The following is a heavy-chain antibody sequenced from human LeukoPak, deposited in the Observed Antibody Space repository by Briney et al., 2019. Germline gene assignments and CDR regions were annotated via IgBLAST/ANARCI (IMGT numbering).Heavy chain of an antibody. CDR1: GFSFSRYW. J-gene: IGHJ4*02. V-gene: IGHV3-23*01. CDR2: ISSGSDRT. CDR3: AKDQAGYNFWSDS. D-gene: IGHD3-3*01. Sequence: GGSLRLSCAASGFSFSRYWMSWVCQTPGKGLEWVSAISSGSDRTNYARSVKGQFTISRDNSKNTLYLQMNSLRADDTAVYYCAKDQAGYNFWSDSWGQGTLVTVSS.